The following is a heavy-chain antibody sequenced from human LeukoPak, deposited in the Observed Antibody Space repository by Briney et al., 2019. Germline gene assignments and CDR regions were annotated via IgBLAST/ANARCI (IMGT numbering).Heavy chain of an antibody. J-gene: IGHJ4*02. CDR2: IYPGDSEI. V-gene: IGHV5-51*01. D-gene: IGHD1-26*01. CDR3: ARRLGATQPYFDF. Sequence: GESLKISCKGSGYSFTNYWIGWVRQMPGKGLEWMGIIYPGDSEIRYSPSFQGQVTISVDKSISTAYLQWSGLKASDTAIYYCARRLGATQPYFDFWGQGALVTVSS. CDR1: GYSFTNYW.